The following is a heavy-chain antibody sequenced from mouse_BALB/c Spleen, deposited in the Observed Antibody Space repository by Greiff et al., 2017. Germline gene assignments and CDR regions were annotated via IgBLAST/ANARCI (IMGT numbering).Heavy chain of an antibody. V-gene: IGHV3-6*02. CDR2: ISYDGSN. J-gene: IGHJ3*01. D-gene: IGHD3-1*01. Sequence: EVQLQQSGPGLVKPSQSLSLTCSVTGYSITSVYYWNWIRQFPGNKLEWMGYISYDGSNNYNPSLKNRISITRDTSKNQFFLKLNSVTTEDTATYYCARGSSGYVAYWGQGTLVTVSA. CDR3: ARGSSGYVAY. CDR1: GYSITSVYY.